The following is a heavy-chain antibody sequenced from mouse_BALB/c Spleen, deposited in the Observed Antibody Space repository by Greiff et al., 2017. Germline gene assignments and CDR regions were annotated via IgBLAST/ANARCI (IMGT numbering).Heavy chain of an antibody. CDR1: GYTFTSYN. D-gene: IGHD1-1*01. Sequence: QVQLQQPGAELVKPGASVKMSCKASGYTFTSYNMHWVKQTPGQGLEWIGAIYPGNGDTSYNQKFKGKATLTADKSSSTAYMQLSSLTSEDSAVYYCARGGGSSSYYYAMDYWGQGTSVTVSS. CDR3: ARGGGSSSYYYAMDY. CDR2: IYPGNGDT. V-gene: IGHV1-12*01. J-gene: IGHJ4*01.